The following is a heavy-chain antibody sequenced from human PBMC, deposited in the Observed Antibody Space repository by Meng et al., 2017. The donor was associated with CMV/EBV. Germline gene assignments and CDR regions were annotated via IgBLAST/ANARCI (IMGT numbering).Heavy chain of an antibody. D-gene: IGHD3-16*01. V-gene: IGHV1-18*01. CDR3: ARVGGGNWFDP. J-gene: IGHJ5*02. CDR1: GYTFTRYG. CDR2: ISAYNGNT. Sequence: VWLVQSGAEVNKAGASGKASCKASGYTFTRYGTSGVRQAPGQGLEWMGWISAYNGNTNYAQKLQGRVTMTTDTSTSTAYMELRSLRSDDTAVYYCARVGGGNWFDPWGQGTLVTVSS.